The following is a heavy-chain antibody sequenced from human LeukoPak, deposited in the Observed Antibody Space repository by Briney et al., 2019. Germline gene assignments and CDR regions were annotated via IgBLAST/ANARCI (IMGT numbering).Heavy chain of an antibody. V-gene: IGHV3-30*18. CDR3: AKDGHYDYVWGSYYYFDY. D-gene: IGHD3-16*01. CDR2: ISYDGSNK. CDR1: GFTFSSYG. J-gene: IGHJ4*02. Sequence: GGSLRLSCAASGFTFSSYGMHWVRQAPGKGLEWVAVISYDGSNKYYADSVKGRFTISRDNSKNTLYLQMNSLRAEDTAVYYCAKDGHYDYVWGSYYYFDYWGQGTLVTVSP.